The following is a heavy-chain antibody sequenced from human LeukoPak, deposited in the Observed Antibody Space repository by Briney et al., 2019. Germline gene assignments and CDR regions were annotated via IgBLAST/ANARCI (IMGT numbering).Heavy chain of an antibody. CDR1: GYIFTNYW. D-gene: IGHD3-10*01. CDR3: AGGRSNHYSGGALYGMDV. V-gene: IGHV5-51*01. J-gene: IGHJ6*02. CDR2: MYPGDSDT. Sequence: GESLKISCKASGYIFTNYWIGWVRQMPGKGLEWMGIMYPGDSDTRYSPSFQGRVTISADKSISTAYLQWSSLKASDTAMYYCAGGRSNHYSGGALYGMDVWGQGTLVTVSS.